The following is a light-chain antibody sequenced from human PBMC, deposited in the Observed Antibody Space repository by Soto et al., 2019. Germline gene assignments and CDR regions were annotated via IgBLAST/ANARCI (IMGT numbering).Light chain of an antibody. V-gene: IGKV3-15*01. CDR1: HSISGT. CDR2: GAF. J-gene: IGKJ1*01. Sequence: EIVGAQSAAKLSESPGGRATLXCRASHSISGTLAWYQQKPGQAPRLLIYGAFTRATGFPARFSGSGSGTDFTLTITSLQSEDFAVYYCQQYDNWPWTFGQGTKVEIK. CDR3: QQYDNWPWT.